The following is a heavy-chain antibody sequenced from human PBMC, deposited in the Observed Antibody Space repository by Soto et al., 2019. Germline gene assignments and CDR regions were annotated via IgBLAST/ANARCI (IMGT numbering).Heavy chain of an antibody. D-gene: IGHD1-26*01. J-gene: IGHJ6*02. CDR3: ARLEWDLTHEGYYYYGMDV. V-gene: IGHV1-18*01. CDR2: ISAYNGNT. CDR1: GYTFTSYG. Sequence: QVQLVQSGAEVKKPGASVKVSCKASGYTFTSYGISWVRQAPGQGLEWMGWISAYNGNTNYAQKLEGRVAMTTDTSASTAYMELRSLRSDDTAVYYCARLEWDLTHEGYYYYGMDVWGQGTTVTVSS.